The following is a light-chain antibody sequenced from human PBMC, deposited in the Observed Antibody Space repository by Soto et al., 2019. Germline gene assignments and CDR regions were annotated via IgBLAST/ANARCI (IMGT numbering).Light chain of an antibody. V-gene: IGLV2-14*03. CDR3: SSKTSSRTPFV. CDR1: SSDVGAYNF. CDR2: NVY. J-gene: IGLJ1*01. Sequence: QSALTQPASVSGSPGQSITISCTGTSSDVGAYNFVSWHQQHPGKAPKLMIYNVYDRPSGISYRFSGSKSGNTASLTISGLQAEDEADYYCSSKTSSRTPFVFGTGTKVTVL.